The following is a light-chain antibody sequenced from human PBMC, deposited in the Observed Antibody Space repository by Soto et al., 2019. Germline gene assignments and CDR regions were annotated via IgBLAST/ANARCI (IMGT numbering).Light chain of an antibody. V-gene: IGKV1-39*01. Sequence: DIQMTQSPSSLSASFGDRVTITCRASQSISTYVNWYQQKPGKAPNLLIYTASSLQSGVPSRFSGSVSGTDGTITISSLKTEDGSTYFCQQRYSRPRTFGQGTKVDIK. CDR2: TAS. CDR3: QQRYSRPRT. CDR1: QSISTY. J-gene: IGKJ1*01.